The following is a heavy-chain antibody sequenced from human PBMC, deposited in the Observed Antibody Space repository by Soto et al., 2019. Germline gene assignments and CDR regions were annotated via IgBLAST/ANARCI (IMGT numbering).Heavy chain of an antibody. CDR2: ISSSSSYI. CDR3: ARDGWALELRWYFDL. Sequence: GGSLRLSCAASGFTFSSYSMNWVRQAPGKGLEWVSSISSSSSYIYYADSVKGRFTISRDNAKNSLYLQMNSLRAEDTAVYYCARDGWALELRWYFDLWGRGTLVTVSS. CDR1: GFTFSSYS. D-gene: IGHD1-7*01. V-gene: IGHV3-21*01. J-gene: IGHJ2*01.